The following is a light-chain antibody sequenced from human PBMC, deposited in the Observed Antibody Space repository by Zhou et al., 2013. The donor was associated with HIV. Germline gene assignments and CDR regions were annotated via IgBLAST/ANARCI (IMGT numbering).Light chain of an antibody. Sequence: DIQMTQSPSSLSASVGDRVIINCQASEDIRKSISWFQQRPGKAPSLLIYDASNLQPEVPPRFSGSGSGTHFTLTINGLQPEDIGTYFCLQFQRLPLSFGGGTKVQMK. V-gene: IGKV1-33*01. CDR1: EDIRKS. CDR2: DAS. CDR3: LQFQRLPLS. J-gene: IGKJ4*01.